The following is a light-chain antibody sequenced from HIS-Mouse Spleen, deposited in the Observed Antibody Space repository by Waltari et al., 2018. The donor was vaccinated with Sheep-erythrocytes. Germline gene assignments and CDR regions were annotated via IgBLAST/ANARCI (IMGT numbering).Light chain of an antibody. CDR1: SLRSYY. V-gene: IGLV3-19*01. CDR2: GKN. J-gene: IGLJ3*02. CDR3: NSRDSSGNLNWV. Sequence: SSELTQDPAVSVALGQTVRITCQGDSLRSYYTSWYQQKPGQAPVLVIYGKNNRPSGIPDRFSGSSSGNTASLTITGAQAEVEADYYCNSRDSSGNLNWVFGGGTKLTVL.